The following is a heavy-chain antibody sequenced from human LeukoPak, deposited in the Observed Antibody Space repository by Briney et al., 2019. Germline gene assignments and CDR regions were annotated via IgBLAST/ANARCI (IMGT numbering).Heavy chain of an antibody. CDR2: IYNNGVT. D-gene: IGHD1-26*01. Sequence: SETLSLTCGVSGASIKRGNWWSWVLQSPGKGLEWIGEIYNNGVTSYNPSLKSRVTISVDKSKNQISLKLTSVTAADTAVYYCARCGSYCLDYWGQGLLVTVSS. CDR3: ARCGSYCLDY. V-gene: IGHV4-4*02. J-gene: IGHJ4*02. CDR1: GASIKRGNW.